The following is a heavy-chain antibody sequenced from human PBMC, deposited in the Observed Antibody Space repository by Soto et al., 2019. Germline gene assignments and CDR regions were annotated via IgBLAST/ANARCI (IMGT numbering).Heavy chain of an antibody. Sequence: ESGGGLVEPGGSLRLSCAASGSTFSTYAMSWVRQAPGEGLEWVSVISGSGGSTYYADSVKGRFTISRDNSKNTLYLQMNSLRAEDTAIYYCAKPNLYCSSTSCYDHWGQGTLVTVSS. CDR2: ISGSGGST. D-gene: IGHD2-2*01. J-gene: IGHJ4*02. V-gene: IGHV3-23*01. CDR3: AKPNLYCSSTSCYDH. CDR1: GSTFSTYA.